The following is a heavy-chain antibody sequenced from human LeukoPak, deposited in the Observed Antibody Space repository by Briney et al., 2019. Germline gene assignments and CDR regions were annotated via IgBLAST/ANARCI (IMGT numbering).Heavy chain of an antibody. D-gene: IGHD2-15*01. V-gene: IGHV3-21*01. CDR2: ISSSSSYI. Sequence: GGSLRLSCAASGFTFSSYSMNWVRQAPGKGLEWVSSISSSSSYIYYADSVKGRFTISRDNAKNSLYLQMNSLRAEDTAVYYCARSPCSGGSCYSDAFDIWGQGTMVTVSS. J-gene: IGHJ3*02. CDR3: ARSPCSGGSCYSDAFDI. CDR1: GFTFSSYS.